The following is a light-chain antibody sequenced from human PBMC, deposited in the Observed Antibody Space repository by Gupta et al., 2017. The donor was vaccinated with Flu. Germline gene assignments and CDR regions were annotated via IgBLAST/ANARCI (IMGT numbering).Light chain of an antibody. CDR3: SSYTSSSTFYV. CDR1: SSDVGGSDY. V-gene: IGLV2-14*01. J-gene: IGLJ1*01. CDR2: DVT. Sequence: QSALTQPASVPGSPGQSITISCTGTSSDVGGSDYVSWYQQNPDKAPKLIIYDVTNRPSGVSSRFSGSKSGNTASLTISGLQAEDETDYYCSSYTSSSTFYVFGTGTKVTVL.